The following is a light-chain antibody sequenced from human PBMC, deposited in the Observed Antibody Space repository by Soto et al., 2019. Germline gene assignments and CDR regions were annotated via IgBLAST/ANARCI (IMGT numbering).Light chain of an antibody. V-gene: IGKV1-5*03. CDR2: KAS. J-gene: IGKJ4*01. Sequence: DIQMTQSPSTLSASVGDRVTITCRASQSISSWLAWYQQKPGKAPNLLIYKASSLESGVPSRFSGSGSWTEFTLTISSLQPDDFATYYCQQYNSYPFTFGGGTKVEIK. CDR1: QSISSW. CDR3: QQYNSYPFT.